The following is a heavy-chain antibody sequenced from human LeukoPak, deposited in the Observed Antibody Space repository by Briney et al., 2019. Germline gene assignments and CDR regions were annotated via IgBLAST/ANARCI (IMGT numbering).Heavy chain of an antibody. CDR1: GFTFSSVS. V-gene: IGHV3-48*02. J-gene: IGHJ4*02. D-gene: IGHD2-2*01. CDR3: ARPYCSSTSCYHRFDY. Sequence: GGSLRLSCAVSGFTFSSVSVNWVGQPARKGRGGVSYMSRTIRTIYHTNSGTGRFTISRENAKNSLYLQMNSLRDEDTAVYFCARPYCSSTSCYHRFDYWGQGTLVTVSS. CDR2: MSRTIRTI.